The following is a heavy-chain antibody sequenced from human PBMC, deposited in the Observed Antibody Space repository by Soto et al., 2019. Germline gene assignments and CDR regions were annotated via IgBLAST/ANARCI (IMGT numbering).Heavy chain of an antibody. CDR1: GFTFSSYG. CDR3: EKEKAGDSSGYYHYYYYYGMDV. V-gene: IGHV3-30*18. D-gene: IGHD3-22*01. CDR2: ISYDGSNK. Sequence: GGSLRLSCAASGFTFSSYGMHLVRQAPGKGLEWVAVISYDGSNKYYADSVRGRFTISRDNSKNTLYLQMNSLRAEDTAVYYCEKEKAGDSSGYYHYYYYYGMDVWGQGTTVTVYS. J-gene: IGHJ6*02.